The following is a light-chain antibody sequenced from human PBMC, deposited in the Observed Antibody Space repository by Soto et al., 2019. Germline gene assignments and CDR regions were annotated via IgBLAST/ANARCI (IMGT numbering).Light chain of an antibody. CDR1: QSVGSN. V-gene: IGKV3-15*01. CDR3: QQYNSWPRT. Sequence: ETVMTQSPATLSVSPRERATLSCRASQSVGSNVAWYQQKPGQAPRLLIFGASTRATGVSDRSSGSGSGTEFTLTISSLQSEDYALYYCQQYNSWPRTFGQGTKV. J-gene: IGKJ1*01. CDR2: GAS.